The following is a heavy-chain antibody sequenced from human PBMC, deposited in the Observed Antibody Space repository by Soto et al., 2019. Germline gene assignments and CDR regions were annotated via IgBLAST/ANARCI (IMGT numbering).Heavy chain of an antibody. CDR3: ARVSFRVASSIRGPYGMDV. D-gene: IGHD5-12*01. CDR1: GGSVSSGSYY. J-gene: IGHJ6*02. CDR2: IYYSGST. Sequence: SEALSLTCTVSGGSVSSGSYYWSWIRQPPGKVLEWIGYIYYSGSTNYNPSLKSRVTISVDTSKNQFSLKLSSVTAADTVVYYCARVSFRVASSIRGPYGMDVCGQGTTVTVSS. V-gene: IGHV4-61*01.